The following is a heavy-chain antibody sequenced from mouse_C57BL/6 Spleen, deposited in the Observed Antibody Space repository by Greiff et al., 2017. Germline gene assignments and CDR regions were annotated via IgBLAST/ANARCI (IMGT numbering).Heavy chain of an antibody. CDR3: TRYYGSSYRGFAY. D-gene: IGHD1-1*01. J-gene: IGHJ3*01. CDR2: IYPGNSDT. V-gene: IGHV1-5*01. CDR1: GYTFTSYW. Sequence: DVKLQESGTVLARPGASVKMSCKTSGYTFTSYWMHWVKQRPGQGLEWIGAIYPGNSDTSYNQKFKGKAKLTAVTSASTAYMELSSLTNEDSAVYYCTRYYGSSYRGFAYWGQGTLVTVSA.